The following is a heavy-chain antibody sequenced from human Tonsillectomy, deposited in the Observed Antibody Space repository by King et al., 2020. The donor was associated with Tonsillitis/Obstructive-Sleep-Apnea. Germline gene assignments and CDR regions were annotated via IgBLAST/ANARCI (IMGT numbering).Heavy chain of an antibody. Sequence: QLVQSGAEVKKPGASVKVSCKASGYTFINYGINWVRQAPGQGLEWMGWISVYDGNTNYAQKFQGRVTMTTDTSTSTAYMERRSLRSDDTAVYYCTREDTSSRYPYWGQGTLATVS. CDR1: GYTFINYG. CDR2: ISVYDGNT. J-gene: IGHJ4*02. CDR3: TREDTSSRYPY. V-gene: IGHV1-18*01. D-gene: IGHD6-13*01.